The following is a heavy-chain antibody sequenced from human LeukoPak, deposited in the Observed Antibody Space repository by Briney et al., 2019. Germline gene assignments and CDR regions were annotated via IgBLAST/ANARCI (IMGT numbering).Heavy chain of an antibody. CDR1: GFTVSSNY. J-gene: IGHJ4*02. CDR3: ARERGLDVDTAMGGFDY. Sequence: GGSLRFSCAASGFTVSSNYMSWVRQAPGKGLEWVSVIYSGGSTYYADSVKGRFTISRDNSKNTLYLQMNSLRAEDTAVYYCARERGLDVDTAMGGFDYWGQGTLVTVSS. D-gene: IGHD5-18*01. CDR2: IYSGGST. V-gene: IGHV3-53*01.